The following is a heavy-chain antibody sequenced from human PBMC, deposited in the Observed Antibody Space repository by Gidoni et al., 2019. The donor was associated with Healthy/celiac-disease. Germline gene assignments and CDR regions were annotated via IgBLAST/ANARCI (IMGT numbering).Heavy chain of an antibody. CDR1: GGSISSYY. Sequence: QVQLQESGPGLVKPSETLSLTCTVSGGSISSYYWSWIRQPPGEGLEWIGYNYYSGSTNSNPPLKSRVNISVDTSKDQFSLELGSVTAAGTAVYYCAGDRRRYYYGSGSSNAFDIWGQGTMGTVSS. CDR3: AGDRRRYYYGSGSSNAFDI. J-gene: IGHJ3*02. D-gene: IGHD3-10*01. V-gene: IGHV4-59*01. CDR2: NYYSGST.